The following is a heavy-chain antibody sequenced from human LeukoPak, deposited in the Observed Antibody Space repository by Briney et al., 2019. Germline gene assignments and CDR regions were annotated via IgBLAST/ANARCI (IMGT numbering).Heavy chain of an antibody. CDR1: GFTFSSYS. CDR3: AKSSSSSLLYYFDY. Sequence: GGSLRLSCAASGFTFSSYSMNWVRQAPGKGLEWVSSISSSSSYIYYADSVKGRFTISRDNSKNTLYLQMNSLRAEDTAVYYCAKSSSSSLLYYFDYWGQGTLVTVSS. CDR2: ISSSSSYI. J-gene: IGHJ4*02. V-gene: IGHV3-21*04. D-gene: IGHD6-6*01.